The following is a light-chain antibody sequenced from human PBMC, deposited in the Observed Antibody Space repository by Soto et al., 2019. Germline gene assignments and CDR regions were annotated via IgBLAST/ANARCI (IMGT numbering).Light chain of an antibody. CDR2: DNN. Sequence: QSVLTQPPSVSAAPGQKVTISCSGSSSNIGNNYVSWYQQLPGTAPKLLIYDNNKRPSGIPDRFSGSKSGTSATLGITGLQTGDEAYYYCGTWDSSLNVGVFGGGTKVTVL. CDR1: SSNIGNNY. V-gene: IGLV1-51*01. CDR3: GTWDSSLNVGV. J-gene: IGLJ2*01.